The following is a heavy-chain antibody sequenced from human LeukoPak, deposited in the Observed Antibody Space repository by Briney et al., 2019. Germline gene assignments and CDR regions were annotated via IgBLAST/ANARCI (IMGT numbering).Heavy chain of an antibody. CDR1: GFTFSSYS. D-gene: IGHD2-8*01. V-gene: IGHV3-66*01. CDR3: AREMGSNY. Sequence: GGSLRLSCAASGFTFSSYSMNWVRQAPGRGLEWVSVIHSDGSTYYADSVKGRFTISRDNSKNTLYLEMNSLRAEDSAVYYCAREMGSNYWGQGTLVTVSS. CDR2: IHSDGST. J-gene: IGHJ4*01.